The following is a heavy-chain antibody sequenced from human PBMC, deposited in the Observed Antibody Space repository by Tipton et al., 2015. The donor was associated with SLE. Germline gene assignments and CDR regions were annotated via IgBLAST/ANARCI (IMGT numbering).Heavy chain of an antibody. CDR2: ISATVSP. J-gene: IGHJ5*02. V-gene: IGHV4-4*07. CDR3: AREIGLGTFGIRFDP. D-gene: IGHD3-16*01. Sequence: TLSLTCTVSGGSISSDSWSWIRQPAGKGLEWIGRISATVSPTYSPSLRSRVAVSLHTSKNQFSLTLHSVTAADTAVYYCAREIGLGTFGIRFDPWGQGTLVTVSS. CDR1: GGSISSDS.